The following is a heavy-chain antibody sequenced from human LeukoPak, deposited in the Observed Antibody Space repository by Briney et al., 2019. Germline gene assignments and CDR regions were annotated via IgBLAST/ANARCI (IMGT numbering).Heavy chain of an antibody. D-gene: IGHD3-16*02. CDR1: GFTFSRHN. CDR3: ARPPDMITFGGVIVYFDY. Sequence: GGSLRLSCAASGFTFSRHNMNWVRQAPGKGLEWVSYISSSGSTIYSADSVKGRFTISRDNAKNSLYLQMNSLRAEDTAVYYCARPPDMITFGGVIVYFDYWGQGTLVTVSS. J-gene: IGHJ4*02. V-gene: IGHV3-48*04. CDR2: ISSSGSTI.